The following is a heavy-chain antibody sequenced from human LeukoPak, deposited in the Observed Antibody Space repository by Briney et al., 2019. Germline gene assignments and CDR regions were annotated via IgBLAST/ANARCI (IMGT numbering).Heavy chain of an antibody. CDR1: GFTFNNYE. Sequence: GGSLRLSCVASGFTFNNYEMSWVRQAPGKGLEWVSYISSSGSIRYYSDSVKGRFTISRDNAKNSPSLQMDTLRVEDTGFYYCARQAYGSGWFWGQGIMVIVSS. J-gene: IGHJ4*02. D-gene: IGHD6-19*01. V-gene: IGHV3-48*03. CDR3: ARQAYGSGWF. CDR2: ISSSGSIR.